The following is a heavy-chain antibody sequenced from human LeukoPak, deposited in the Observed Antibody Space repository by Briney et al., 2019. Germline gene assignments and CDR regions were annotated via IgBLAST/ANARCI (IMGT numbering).Heavy chain of an antibody. CDR3: ARARSPKDYYSDTSGYYNFDS. CDR2: IFDSGST. CDR1: DGSVTSFY. Sequence: PSETLSLTCTVPDGSVTSFYWSWIRQPPGKGLEWIGFIFDSGSTKYNPSLKSRVTISADTSKKQFSLKLSSVTAADTAVYYCARARSPKDYYSDTSGYYNFDSWGQGAQVTVSS. D-gene: IGHD3-22*01. V-gene: IGHV4-59*02. J-gene: IGHJ4*02.